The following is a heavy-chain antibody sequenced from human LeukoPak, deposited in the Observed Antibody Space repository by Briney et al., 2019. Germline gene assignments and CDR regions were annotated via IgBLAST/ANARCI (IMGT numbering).Heavy chain of an antibody. V-gene: IGHV4-59*08. J-gene: IGHJ4*02. D-gene: IGHD1-26*01. CDR1: GGSISSYY. CDR3: ARHPGMRFSGSYVDY. Sequence: PSETLSLTCTVSGGSISSYYWSWIRQPPGKGQEWIGYIYYSGSTNYSPSLKGRVTISVDTSKNQFSLKLSSVTAADTAVYYCARHPGMRFSGSYVDYWGQGTLVTVSS. CDR2: IYYSGST.